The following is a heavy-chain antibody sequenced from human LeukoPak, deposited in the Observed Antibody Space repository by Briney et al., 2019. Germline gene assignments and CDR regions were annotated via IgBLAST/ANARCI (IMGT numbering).Heavy chain of an antibody. CDR2: IYSGGST. J-gene: IGHJ4*02. Sequence: PGGSLRLSCAASGFTFSSYAMSWVRQAPGKGLEWVSVIYSGGSTYYADSVKGRFTISRDNSKNTLYLQMNSLRAEDTAVYYCARGRWAYYYGSGSSYYFDYWGQGTLVTVSS. CDR1: GFTFSSYA. CDR3: ARGRWAYYYGSGSSYYFDY. D-gene: IGHD3-10*01. V-gene: IGHV3-53*01.